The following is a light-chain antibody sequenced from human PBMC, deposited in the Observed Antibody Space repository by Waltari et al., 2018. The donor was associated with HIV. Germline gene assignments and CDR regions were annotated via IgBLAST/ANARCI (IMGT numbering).Light chain of an antibody. CDR1: KLGDSF. J-gene: IGLJ2*01. CDR2: GDN. Sequence: SYELTQPPSVSVSPGQTASITCSGDKLGDSFTSWYQQKPGQSPVLVIYGDNKRPSGIPERFSGSNSRNTVTLTISGTQAMDEADYYCQAWDSSTLVFAGGTKLTVL. V-gene: IGLV3-1*01. CDR3: QAWDSSTLV.